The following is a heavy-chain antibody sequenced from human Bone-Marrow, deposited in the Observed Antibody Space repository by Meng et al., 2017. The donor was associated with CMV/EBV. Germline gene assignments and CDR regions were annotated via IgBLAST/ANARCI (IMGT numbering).Heavy chain of an antibody. CDR2: TSYEGSNK. V-gene: IGHV3-30*04. J-gene: IGHJ4*02. CDR3: ARGIVGATADY. D-gene: IGHD1-26*01. Sequence: GGSLRLSCVASGFTFNTYSLHWVRQAPGKGLEWVAVTSYEGSNKYYADSVKGRFTISRDNSKKTLYLQMNSLRADDTAVYYCARGIVGATADYWGQGTLVTVSS. CDR1: GFTFNTYS.